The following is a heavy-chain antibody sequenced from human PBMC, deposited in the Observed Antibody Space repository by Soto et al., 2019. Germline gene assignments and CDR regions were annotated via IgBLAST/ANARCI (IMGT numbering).Heavy chain of an antibody. CDR3: ARDPPNWGYGGSWFDP. CDR2: IIPIFGKA. J-gene: IGHJ5*02. D-gene: IGHD7-27*01. Sequence: QVQLVQSGAEVKKPGSSVKVSCKASGGTFSSYAISWVRQAPGQGLEWMGGIIPIFGKANYAQKFQGRVTITADESTSTAYMELSSLRSEDTAVYYCARDPPNWGYGGSWFDPWGQGTLVTVSS. CDR1: GGTFSSYA. V-gene: IGHV1-69*01.